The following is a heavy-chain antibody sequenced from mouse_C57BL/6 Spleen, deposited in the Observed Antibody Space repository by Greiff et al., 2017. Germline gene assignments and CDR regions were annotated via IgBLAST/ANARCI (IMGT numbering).Heavy chain of an antibody. V-gene: IGHV1-80*01. D-gene: IGHD5-1*01. CDR1: GYAFTSYW. CDR3: ARWGIATYDLDY. J-gene: IGHJ2*01. Sequence: QVQLQQSGAELVKPGASVKISCKASGYAFTSYWMNWVKQRPGKGLEWIGQIYPGDGDTNYNGKFKGKATLTADKSSSTAYMQLRSLTSEDSAVYCCARWGIATYDLDYWGQGTTLTVSS. CDR2: IYPGDGDT.